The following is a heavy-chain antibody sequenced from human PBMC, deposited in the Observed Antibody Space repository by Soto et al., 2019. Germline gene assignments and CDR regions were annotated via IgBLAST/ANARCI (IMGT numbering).Heavy chain of an antibody. CDR1: GFAFNDYY. CDR3: ARDREGYSGFDWDDY. V-gene: IGHV3-11*06. CDR2: ISVNSYHT. Sequence: QVQLVESGGGLVKPGGSLRLSCEASGFAFNDYYMTWIRQAPGKGLEWVSYISVNSYHTTYADSVKGRFTISRDNAKNSLYLQMDSLRVEDTAIYYCARDREGYSGFDWDDYWGQGTLVTVSS. J-gene: IGHJ4*02. D-gene: IGHD5-12*01.